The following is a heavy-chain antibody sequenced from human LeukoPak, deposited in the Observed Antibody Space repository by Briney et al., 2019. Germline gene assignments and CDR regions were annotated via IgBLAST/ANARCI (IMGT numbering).Heavy chain of an antibody. CDR3: ARDLGVAGYYGMDV. D-gene: IGHD6-19*01. V-gene: IGHV3-33*01. J-gene: IGHJ6*02. CDR1: GFTFSRSG. Sequence: GGSLRLSCAASGFTFSRSGMHWVRQAPGKGLEWVAVIWYDGSNTYYADSVKGRFTISRDNSNDTLYLQVNSLRAEDTAVYYCARDLGVAGYYGMDVWGQGTTVTVSS. CDR2: IWYDGSNT.